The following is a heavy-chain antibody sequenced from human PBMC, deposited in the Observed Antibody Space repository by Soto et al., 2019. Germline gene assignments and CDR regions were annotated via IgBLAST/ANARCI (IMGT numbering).Heavy chain of an antibody. CDR1: GASISSYY. CDR3: ARGTIRQLPKLDY. J-gene: IGHJ4*02. Sequence: SETLSLTCTVSGASISSYYWNWIRQPPGKGLEWIGYIYDSGTTNYNPSLKSRVTISVDTSKNQFSLKLSSVTAADTAVYYCARGTIRQLPKLDYWGQGTLVTVSS. V-gene: IGHV4-59*08. D-gene: IGHD1-1*01. CDR2: IYDSGTT.